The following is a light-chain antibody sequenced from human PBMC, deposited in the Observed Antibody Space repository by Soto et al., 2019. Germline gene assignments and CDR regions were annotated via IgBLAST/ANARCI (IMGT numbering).Light chain of an antibody. V-gene: IGKV3-15*01. CDR3: QQYNNWPLYT. CDR1: QSVGSN. Sequence: EIVMTQSPATLSVSPGERATLSCRASQSVGSNLAWYRQKPGQAPRLLIYGASIRATGIPARFSGSGSGTEFTLTISSLQSEDFAVYYCQQYNNWPLYTFGQGTKLEI. J-gene: IGKJ2*01. CDR2: GAS.